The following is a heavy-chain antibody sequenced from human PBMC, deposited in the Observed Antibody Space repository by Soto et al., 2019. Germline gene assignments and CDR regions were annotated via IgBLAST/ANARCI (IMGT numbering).Heavy chain of an antibody. J-gene: IGHJ5*02. V-gene: IGHV1-69*04. CDR1: GGTFSSYT. CDR3: AREFMVVAAIWFDP. D-gene: IGHD2-15*01. Sequence: SVKVSCKASGGTFSSYTISWVRQAPGQGLEWMGRIIPILGIANYAQKFQGRVTITADKSTSTAYMELSSLRSEDTAVYYCAREFMVVAAIWFDPWGQGTLVTVSS. CDR2: IIPILGIA.